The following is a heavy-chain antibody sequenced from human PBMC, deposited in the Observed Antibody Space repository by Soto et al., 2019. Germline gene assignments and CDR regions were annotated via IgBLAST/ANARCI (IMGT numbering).Heavy chain of an antibody. V-gene: IGHV3-30*03. D-gene: IGHD6-13*01. J-gene: IGHJ3*02. Sequence: PGGSLRLSCAASGFTFSSYGMHWVRQAPGKGLEWVAVISYDGSNKYYADSVKGRFTISKDSSKNTLYLQMNSLRPEDTAVYYCAIIATSGGGDAFDIWGQGTMVTVSS. CDR2: ISYDGSNK. CDR1: GFTFSSYG. CDR3: AIIATSGGGDAFDI.